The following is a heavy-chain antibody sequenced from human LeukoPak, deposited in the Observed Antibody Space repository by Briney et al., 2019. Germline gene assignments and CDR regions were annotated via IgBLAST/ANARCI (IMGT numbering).Heavy chain of an antibody. J-gene: IGHJ5*02. V-gene: IGHV4-38-2*02. CDR1: GYSISSGYY. D-gene: IGHD3-22*01. CDR3: ARDMIVVVIMGDNWFDP. CDR2: IYHSGST. Sequence: SETLSLTCTVSGYSISSGYYWGWIRQPPGKGLEWIGSIYHSGSTYYNPSLKSRVTISVDTSKNQFSLKLSSVTAADTAVYYCARDMIVVVIMGDNWFDPWGQGTLVTVSS.